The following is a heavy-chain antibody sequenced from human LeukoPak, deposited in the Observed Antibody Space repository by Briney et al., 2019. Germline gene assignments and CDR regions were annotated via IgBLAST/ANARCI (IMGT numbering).Heavy chain of an antibody. V-gene: IGHV4-34*01. J-gene: IGHJ4*02. CDR1: GGSFSGYY. CDR3: ARLRPKYSSGWYYADY. CDR2: INHSGST. Sequence: SETLSLTCAVYGGSFSGYYWSWIRQPPGKGLEWIGEINHSGSTNYNPSLKSRVTISVDMSKNQFSLKLSSVTAADTAVYYCARLRPKYSSGWYYADYWGQGTLVTVSS. D-gene: IGHD6-19*01.